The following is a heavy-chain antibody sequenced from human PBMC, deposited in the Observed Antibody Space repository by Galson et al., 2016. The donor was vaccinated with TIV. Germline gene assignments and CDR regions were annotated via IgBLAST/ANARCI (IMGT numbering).Heavy chain of an antibody. V-gene: IGHV3-30*18. J-gene: IGHJ4*02. CDR1: GFRFETYG. CDR3: SENYIN. Sequence: SLRLSCAASGFRFETYGMQWVRQAPGKGLEWVAVISFDGVLKYYADSVKGRFTVSRDNSKNTMYLQVNSLRNEDTAFYYRSENYINWGEGTLVTVSS. D-gene: IGHD1-7*01. CDR2: ISFDGVLK.